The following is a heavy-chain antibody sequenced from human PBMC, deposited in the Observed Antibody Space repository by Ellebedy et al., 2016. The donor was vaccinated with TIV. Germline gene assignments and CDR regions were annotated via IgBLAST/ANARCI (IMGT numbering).Heavy chain of an antibody. CDR2: IIPIFGTA. Sequence: SVKVSXXASGGTFSSYAISWVRQAPGQGLEWMGGIIPIFGTANYAQKFQGRVTITADESTSTAYMELSSLRSEDTAVYYCARGVTMVRGVIPPFDYWGQGTLVTVSS. D-gene: IGHD3-10*01. J-gene: IGHJ4*02. V-gene: IGHV1-69*13. CDR3: ARGVTMVRGVIPPFDY. CDR1: GGTFSSYA.